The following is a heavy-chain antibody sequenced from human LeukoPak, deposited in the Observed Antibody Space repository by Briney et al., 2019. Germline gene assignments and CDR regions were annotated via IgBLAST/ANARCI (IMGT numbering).Heavy chain of an antibody. D-gene: IGHD3-9*01. V-gene: IGHV4-34*01. Sequence: SETLSLTCAVYGGSFSGYYWSWIRQPPGKGLEWIGEINHSGSTNYNPSLKSRVTIPVDTSKNQFSLKLSSVTAADTAVYYCARHFNVMTGYKYWGQGTLVTVSS. CDR3: ARHFNVMTGYKY. CDR1: GGSFSGYY. J-gene: IGHJ4*02. CDR2: INHSGST.